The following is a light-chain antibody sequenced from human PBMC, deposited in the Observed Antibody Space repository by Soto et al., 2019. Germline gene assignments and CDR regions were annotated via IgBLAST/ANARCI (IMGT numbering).Light chain of an antibody. Sequence: EIVMTQSPATLSVSPGERATLSCRASQSVSSNLAWYQQKPGQAPRLLIYGASIRATGIPARFTGSGSGTEFTLIISSLQSEDFAVYYCQQYNNWPPLTSGGGTKVEIK. CDR1: QSVSSN. CDR3: QQYNNWPPLT. CDR2: GAS. V-gene: IGKV3D-15*01. J-gene: IGKJ4*01.